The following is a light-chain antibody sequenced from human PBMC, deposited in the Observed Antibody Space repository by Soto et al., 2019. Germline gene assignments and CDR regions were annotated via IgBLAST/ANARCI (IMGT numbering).Light chain of an antibody. CDR2: DAS. CDR3: QQYNSYGLT. J-gene: IGKJ4*01. CDR1: QSISSW. Sequence: DIRMTQSPSTLSASVGDRVTITCRASQSISSWLAWYQQKPGKAPKLLIYDASSLESGVPSRFSGSGSGTEFTLTISSLQPYDFATYYCQQYNSYGLTFGGGTKVQIK. V-gene: IGKV1-5*01.